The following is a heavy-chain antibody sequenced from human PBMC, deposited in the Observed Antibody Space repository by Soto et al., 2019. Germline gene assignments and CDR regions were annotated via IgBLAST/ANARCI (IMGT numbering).Heavy chain of an antibody. CDR2: IYYSGST. V-gene: IGHV4-31*03. D-gene: IGHD4-17*01. CDR1: GGSISSGGYY. Sequence: SETLSLTCTVSGGSISSGGYYWSWIRQHPGKGLEWIGYIYYSGSTYYNPSLRSRVTISVDTSKNQFSLKLSSVTAADTAVYYCARDDCGDVDAFDIWGQGTMVTVSS. J-gene: IGHJ3*02. CDR3: ARDDCGDVDAFDI.